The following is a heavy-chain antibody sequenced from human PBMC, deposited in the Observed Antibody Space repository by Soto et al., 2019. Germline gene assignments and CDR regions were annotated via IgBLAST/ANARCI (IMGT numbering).Heavy chain of an antibody. J-gene: IGHJ4*02. Sequence: EVQLVESGGGLIQPGGSLRLSCAASEFTVSSNYMSWVRQAPGKGLEWVSVIYSGGSTYYADSVKGRFTISRDNSKNTLYLQMNSLRAEDTAVYYCARGLSYCSGGSCSTHWGQGTLVTVSS. D-gene: IGHD2-15*01. CDR3: ARGLSYCSGGSCSTH. CDR2: IYSGGST. V-gene: IGHV3-53*01. CDR1: EFTVSSNY.